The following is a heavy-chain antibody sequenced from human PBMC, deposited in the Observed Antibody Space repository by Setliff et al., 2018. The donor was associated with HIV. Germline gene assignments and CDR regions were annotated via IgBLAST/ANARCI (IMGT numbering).Heavy chain of an antibody. CDR3: TRDHTPPPNYDFWSGQLDLRNIFYYMDV. CDR1: GYTFSNYG. V-gene: IGHV7-4-1*01. CDR2: INTNTGYP. Sequence: GASVKVSCKTSGYTFSNYGLNWVRQAPGQGLEWMGWINTNTGYPTYAQGFTGRFVFSVDTPVSTAYLQIFSLKTEDTAVYYCTRDHTPPPNYDFWSGQLDLRNIFYYMDVWGKGATVTVSS. J-gene: IGHJ6*03. D-gene: IGHD3-3*01.